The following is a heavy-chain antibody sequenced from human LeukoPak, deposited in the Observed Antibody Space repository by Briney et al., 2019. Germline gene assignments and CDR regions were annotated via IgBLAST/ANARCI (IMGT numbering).Heavy chain of an antibody. Sequence: GASVKVSCKASGYTFSGYYLNWVRQAPGQGLEWMGWINPDSGGAIYAQKFQGRVTMTRDTSTNTAYMELRSLRSDDTAVYFCARGGTSELGTCDFWGQGTLVTVSS. CDR1: GYTFSGYY. D-gene: IGHD7-27*01. CDR2: INPDSGGA. V-gene: IGHV1-2*02. J-gene: IGHJ4*02. CDR3: ARGGTSELGTCDF.